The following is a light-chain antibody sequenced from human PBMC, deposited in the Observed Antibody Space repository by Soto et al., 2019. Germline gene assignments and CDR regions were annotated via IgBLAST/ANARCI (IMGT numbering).Light chain of an antibody. V-gene: IGKV2-30*01. J-gene: IGKJ2*01. Sequence: DVVMTQSPLSLPVTLGQPASISCKSTQGLVYSDGNIYLNWFHQRPGQSPRRLIHKTSDRHSGVPDRFSGSGSGTDFTLEISRVEAEDVGIYYCMQGTHWPFTFGQGTKLEIK. CDR3: MQGTHWPFT. CDR1: QGLVYSDGNIY. CDR2: KTS.